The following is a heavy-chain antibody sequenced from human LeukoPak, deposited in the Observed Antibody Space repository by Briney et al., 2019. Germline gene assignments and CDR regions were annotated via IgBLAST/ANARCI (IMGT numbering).Heavy chain of an antibody. CDR2: INPNSGGT. J-gene: IGHJ3*02. CDR3: AREGPQRITMMSPDAFDI. Sequence: ASVKVSCKASGYGFTGYYMHWVRQAPRQGLEWMGWINPNSGGTNYAQKFQGRVTMTRDTSISTAYMELSRLRSGDTAVYYCAREGPQRITMMSPDAFDIWGQGTMVTVSS. CDR1: GYGFTGYY. V-gene: IGHV1-2*02. D-gene: IGHD3-22*01.